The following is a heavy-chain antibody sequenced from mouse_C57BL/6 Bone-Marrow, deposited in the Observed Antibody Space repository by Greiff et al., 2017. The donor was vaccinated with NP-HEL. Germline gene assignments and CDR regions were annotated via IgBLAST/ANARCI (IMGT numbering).Heavy chain of an antibody. CDR3: ARYPIYYYGSSPLYYAMDY. CDR1: GYTFTDYY. V-gene: IGHV1-26*01. Sequence: EVQLQQSGPELVKPGASVKISCKASGYTFTDYYMNWVKQSHGKSLEWIGDINPNNGGTSYNQKFKGKATLTVDKSSSTAYMELRSLTSEDSAVYYCARYPIYYYGSSPLYYAMDYWGQGTSVTVSS. D-gene: IGHD1-1*01. J-gene: IGHJ4*01. CDR2: INPNNGGT.